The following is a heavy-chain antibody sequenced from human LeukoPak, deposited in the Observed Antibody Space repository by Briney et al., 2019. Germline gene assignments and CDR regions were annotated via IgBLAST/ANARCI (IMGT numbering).Heavy chain of an antibody. CDR1: GYSISSGYY. Sequence: SETLSLTCTVSGYSISSGYYWGWIRPPPGKGLEWIGYIYYSGSTNYSPSLKSRVTISVDTSKNQFSLKLSSVTAADTAVYYCARGIAAAGTDYFDYWGQGTLVTVSS. V-gene: IGHV4-61*01. CDR3: ARGIAAAGTDYFDY. CDR2: IYYSGST. J-gene: IGHJ4*02. D-gene: IGHD6-13*01.